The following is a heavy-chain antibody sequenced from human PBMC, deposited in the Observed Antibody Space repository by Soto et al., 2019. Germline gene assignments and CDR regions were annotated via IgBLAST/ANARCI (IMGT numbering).Heavy chain of an antibody. CDR1: GFTVSSNY. CDR2: IYSGGST. CDR3: ARDRVESGYPEYFQH. D-gene: IGHD3-22*01. V-gene: IGHV3-53*01. J-gene: IGHJ1*01. Sequence: EVQLVESGGGLIQPGGSLRLSCAASGFTVSSNYMRWVRQAPRKGLEWVSVIYSGGSTYYADSVKGRFTISRDNSKNTLYLQMNSLRAEDTAVYYCARDRVESGYPEYFQHWGQGTLVTVSS.